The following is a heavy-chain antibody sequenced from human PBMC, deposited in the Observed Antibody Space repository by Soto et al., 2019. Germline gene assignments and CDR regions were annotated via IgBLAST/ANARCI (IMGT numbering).Heavy chain of an antibody. CDR2: IKQDGSEK. CDR1: GFTFSSYW. CDR3: ARVGSAYSSGWPYYYYYYMDV. Sequence: GGSLRLSCAASGFTFSSYWMSWVRQAPGKGLEWVANIKQDGSEKYYVDSVKGRFTISRDNAKNSLYLQMNSLRAEDTAVYYCARVGSAYSSGWPYYYYYYMDVWGKGTTVTVSS. V-gene: IGHV3-7*01. J-gene: IGHJ6*03. D-gene: IGHD6-19*01.